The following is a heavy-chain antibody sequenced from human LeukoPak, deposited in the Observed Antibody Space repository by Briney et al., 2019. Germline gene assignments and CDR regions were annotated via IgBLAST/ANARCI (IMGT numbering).Heavy chain of an antibody. CDR2: INPSGGGT. CDR3: ARWGDSGYGAFDI. J-gene: IGHJ3*02. Sequence: GASVKVSCKASGYTFTTYYIHWVRQAPGQGLEWMGIINPSGGGTTYAQKLQGRLTMTRDTSTSTVYMELNSLRSEDTAVYYCARWGDSGYGAFDIWGQGTMVTVSS. D-gene: IGHD5-12*01. CDR1: GYTFTTYY. V-gene: IGHV1-46*01.